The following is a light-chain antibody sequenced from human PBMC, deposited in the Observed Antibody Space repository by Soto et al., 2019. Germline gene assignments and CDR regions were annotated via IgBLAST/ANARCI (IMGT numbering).Light chain of an antibody. CDR3: QQYYSTPWT. Sequence: DIVMTQSPDSLAVSLGERATINCKSNQSVLYSSNNKNYIAWYQQKPGQPPRLLIYWASTRESGVPDRFSGSGSGTDFTLTISSLQAEDVAVYYCQQYYSTPWTFGQGTNVEIK. J-gene: IGKJ1*01. CDR1: QSVLYSSNNKNY. CDR2: WAS. V-gene: IGKV4-1*01.